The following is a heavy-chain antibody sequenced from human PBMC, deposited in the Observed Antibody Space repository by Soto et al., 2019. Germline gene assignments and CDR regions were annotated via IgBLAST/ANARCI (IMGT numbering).Heavy chain of an antibody. V-gene: IGHV1-18*01. D-gene: IGHD3-10*01. CDR3: AREILWFGEATYFDY. CDR2: ISAYNGNT. Sequence: ASVKVSCKASGYAFTSYGISWVRQAPGQGLEWMGWISAYNGNTNYAQKLQGRVTMTTDTSTSTAYMELRSLRSDDTAVYYCAREILWFGEATYFDYWGQGTLVTVAS. CDR1: GYAFTSYG. J-gene: IGHJ4*02.